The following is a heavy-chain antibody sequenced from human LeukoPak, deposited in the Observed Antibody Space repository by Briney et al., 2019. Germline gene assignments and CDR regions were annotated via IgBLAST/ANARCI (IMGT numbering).Heavy chain of an antibody. D-gene: IGHD2-2*01. CDR3: ARELGYCSSTSCVEVWFDP. V-gene: IGHV1-18*01. CDR2: ISAYNGNT. Sequence: ASVKVSCKASGYTFTSYGISWVRQDTGQGLEWMGWISAYNGNTNYAQKLQGRVTMTTDTSTSTAYMELRSLRSDDAAVYYCARELGYCSSTSCVEVWFDPWGQGTLVTVSS. J-gene: IGHJ5*02. CDR1: GYTFTSYG.